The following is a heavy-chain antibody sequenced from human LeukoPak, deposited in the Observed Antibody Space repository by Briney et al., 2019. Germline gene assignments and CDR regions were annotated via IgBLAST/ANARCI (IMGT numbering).Heavy chain of an antibody. CDR1: GFTFSSYG. CDR3: AKINQPFGSGSYFYYYGMGV. Sequence: GRSLRLSCAASGFTFSSYGMHWVHQAPGKGLEWVAVISYDGSNKYYADSVKGRFTISRDNSKNTLYLQKDSLRPEDTAVYYCAKINQPFGSGSYFYYYGMGVWGQGTTVTVSS. V-gene: IGHV3-30*18. J-gene: IGHJ6*02. CDR2: ISYDGSNK. D-gene: IGHD3-10*01.